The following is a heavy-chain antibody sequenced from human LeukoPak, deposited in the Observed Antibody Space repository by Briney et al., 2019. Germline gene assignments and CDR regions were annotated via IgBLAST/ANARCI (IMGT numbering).Heavy chain of an antibody. D-gene: IGHD5-18*01. J-gene: IGHJ4*02. CDR1: GGSFIGYY. V-gene: IGHV4-34*01. CDR3: ARGPGPWEYSYGNFDY. Sequence: PSETLSLTCAVYGGSFIGYYWSWIRPPPGKGLEWIGEINHSGSTNYNPSLRSTITISVATSKYKLSLTLGSVTAAAADVYSCARGPGPWEYSYGNFDYWGQGTLVTVSS. CDR2: INHSGST.